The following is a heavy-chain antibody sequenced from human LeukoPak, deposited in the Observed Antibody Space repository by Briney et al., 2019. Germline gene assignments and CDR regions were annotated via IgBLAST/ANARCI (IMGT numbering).Heavy chain of an antibody. Sequence: GESLKISCKGSGYSFATYWIGWVRQMPGEGLEWMGIIYPADSDSRYSPSFQGQVTVSADKSISTAYLQWRSLKASDTAMYYGARTVGGYGMDVWGQGTTVTVSS. V-gene: IGHV5-51*01. J-gene: IGHJ6*01. CDR1: GYSFATYW. D-gene: IGHD2-15*01. CDR2: IYPADSDS. CDR3: ARTVGGYGMDV.